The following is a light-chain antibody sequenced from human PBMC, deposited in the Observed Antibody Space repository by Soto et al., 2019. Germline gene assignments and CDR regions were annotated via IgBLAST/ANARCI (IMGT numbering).Light chain of an antibody. Sequence: DIQMTQSPSSLSASVVDRVTITCRASQTIRSDLNWYQQKPGKAPKLLIYAASSLQSGVPSRFSGSGSGTDFTLTISSLQPEDFATYYCQQSHSIPYTFGQGTKLEIK. CDR1: QTIRSD. CDR2: AAS. J-gene: IGKJ2*01. CDR3: QQSHSIPYT. V-gene: IGKV1-39*01.